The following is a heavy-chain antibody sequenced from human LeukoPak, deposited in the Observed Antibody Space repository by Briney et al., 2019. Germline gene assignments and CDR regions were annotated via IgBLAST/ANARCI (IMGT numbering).Heavy chain of an antibody. Sequence: GASVKVSCKASGYTFTGYYMHWVRQAPGQGLEWMGWINPNSGGTNYAQKFQGRVTMTRDTPISTAYMELSRLRSDDTAVYYCARDQLYYYDSSGYNNWFDPWGQGTLVTVSS. CDR1: GYTFTGYY. J-gene: IGHJ5*02. D-gene: IGHD3-22*01. CDR2: INPNSGGT. CDR3: ARDQLYYYDSSGYNNWFDP. V-gene: IGHV1-2*02.